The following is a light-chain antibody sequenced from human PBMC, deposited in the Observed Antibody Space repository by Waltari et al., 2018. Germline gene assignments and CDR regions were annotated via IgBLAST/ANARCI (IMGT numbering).Light chain of an antibody. CDR3: MQGTHWPRT. CDR1: QSLLYSDGHTY. Sequence: DVVMTQSPLSLPVTLGQPASISCRSSQSLLYSDGHTYLNWFQQRPGQSPRRLIYKVSYRDPGVPDRFSGSGSGTDFTLKISRVEAEDVGVYYCMQGTHWPRTFGQGTKVEIK. J-gene: IGKJ1*01. V-gene: IGKV2-30*01. CDR2: KVS.